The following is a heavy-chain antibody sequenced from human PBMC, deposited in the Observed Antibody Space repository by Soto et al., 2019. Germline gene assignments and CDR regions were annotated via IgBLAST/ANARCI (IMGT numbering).Heavy chain of an antibody. Sequence: GGSLRLSCAASGFSFSDYALSWVRQAPGKGLEWVSVISESGGSTHYADSVRGRFTVSRDNSKNSLSLRMNSLRDEDTAVYFCAKRSPYSSGWYSPIFDYWGQGALVTVSS. V-gene: IGHV3-23*01. J-gene: IGHJ4*02. D-gene: IGHD6-13*01. CDR3: AKRSPYSSGWYSPIFDY. CDR1: GFSFSDYA. CDR2: ISESGGST.